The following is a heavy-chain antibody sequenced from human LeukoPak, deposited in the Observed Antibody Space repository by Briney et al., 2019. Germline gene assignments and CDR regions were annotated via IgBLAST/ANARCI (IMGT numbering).Heavy chain of an antibody. CDR2: ISSSSSTI. V-gene: IGHV3-48*01. J-gene: IGHJ6*03. Sequence: GRSLRLSCAAFGSTLGIYSMSSVRQAPGKGLEWVSYISSSSSTIYYADSVKGRSPIYRNNAKNSPYLQMNSLRAEDTAVYYCARVVIGVVLNYYYYYMDVGGKGTTVTVSS. D-gene: IGHD2/OR15-2a*01. CDR1: GSTLGIYS. CDR3: ARVVIGVVLNYYYYYMDV.